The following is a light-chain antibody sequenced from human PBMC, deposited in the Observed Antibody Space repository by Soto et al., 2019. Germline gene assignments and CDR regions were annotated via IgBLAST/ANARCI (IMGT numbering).Light chain of an antibody. CDR1: SSNIGAGYD. CDR2: DCT. V-gene: IGLV1-40*01. CDR3: QSYDSSLGDDV. Sequence: QPVLTQPPSVSGAPGQRVTISCTGSSSNIGAGYDLHWYQQLPGTAPKLLIYDCTNRPSGVPDRFSGSKSGTSASVAITGLQAEDEADYYCQSYDSSLGDDVFGTGTKLTVL. J-gene: IGLJ1*01.